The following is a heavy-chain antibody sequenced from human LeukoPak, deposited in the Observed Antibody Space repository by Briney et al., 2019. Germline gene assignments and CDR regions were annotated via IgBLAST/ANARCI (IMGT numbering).Heavy chain of an antibody. V-gene: IGHV4-39*02. CDR3: VRNSSSGWFDF. CDR1: GDSISSHFYY. D-gene: IGHD6-19*01. Sequence: SETLSLTCTVSGDSISSHFYYWGRIRQPPGKGLEWIGSIYNSVSTFYNPSLKSRVTISVDTSKNHFSLRLTSVNVADTAVYYCVRNSSSGWFDFWGQGILVTVSS. J-gene: IGHJ4*02. CDR2: IYNSVST.